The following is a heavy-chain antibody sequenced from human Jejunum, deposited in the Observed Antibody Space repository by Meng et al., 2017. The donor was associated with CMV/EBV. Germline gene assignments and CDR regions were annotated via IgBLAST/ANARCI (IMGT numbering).Heavy chain of an antibody. V-gene: IGHV3-23*03. J-gene: IGHJ6*01. Sequence: TFSSYPMSWVRQAPGKGLEWVAMIYSGGIDTYYADSVKGRFTTSRDNSKNMLYLQMNNLRAEDTAVYYCAKYAKGVRSGNIYAMDVWGQGTTVTVSS. D-gene: IGHD2-8*01. CDR3: AKYAKGVRSGNIYAMDV. CDR1: TFSSYP. CDR2: IYSGGIDT.